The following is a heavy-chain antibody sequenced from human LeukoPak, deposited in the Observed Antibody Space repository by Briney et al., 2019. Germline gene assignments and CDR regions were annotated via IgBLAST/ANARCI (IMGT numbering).Heavy chain of an antibody. V-gene: IGHV3-48*03. CDR3: ARDSGSYRGFDY. Sequence: GGSLRHSCAASEFTFSSYEMNWVRQAPGKGLEWISFISSRGSSIYYADSVKGRFTISRDNAKNSLYLQMNSLRAEDTAVYYCARDSGSYRGFDYWGQGTLVTVSS. CDR2: ISSRGSSI. CDR1: EFTFSSYE. J-gene: IGHJ4*02. D-gene: IGHD1-26*01.